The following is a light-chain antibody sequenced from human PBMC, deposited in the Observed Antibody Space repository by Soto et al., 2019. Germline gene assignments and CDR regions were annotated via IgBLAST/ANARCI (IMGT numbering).Light chain of an antibody. CDR1: SSDVGGYNF. CDR2: EVT. Sequence: QSVLTQPASVSGSPGQSITISCTGSSSDVGGYNFVSWYQHHPGKAPKLILYEVTTRPSGVSSRFSGSKSGNTVSLTISGLQADDEANYYCSSYTSSNTPYVFGTGTKVTVL. V-gene: IGLV2-14*01. CDR3: SSYTSSNTPYV. J-gene: IGLJ1*01.